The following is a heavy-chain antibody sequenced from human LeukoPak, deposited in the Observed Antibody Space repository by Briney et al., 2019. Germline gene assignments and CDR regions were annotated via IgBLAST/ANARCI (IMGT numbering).Heavy chain of an antibody. CDR1: GYTFTGYY. V-gene: IGHV1-2*02. CDR2: INPNSGGT. J-gene: IGHJ4*02. CDR3: ARFPIRGVNRGALDY. Sequence: GASVKVSCKASGYTFTGYYMHWVRQAPGQGLEWMGWINPNSGGTNYAQKVQGRVTMTRDTSISTAYMELSRLGSDDTAVYYCARFPIRGVNRGALDYWGQGTLVTVSS. D-gene: IGHD3-10*01.